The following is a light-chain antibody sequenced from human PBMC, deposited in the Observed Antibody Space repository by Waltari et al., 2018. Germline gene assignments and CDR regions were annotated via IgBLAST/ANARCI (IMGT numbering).Light chain of an antibody. CDR2: KAS. Sequence: DMQMTQSPSTLSASVGDRVTITCRASQSISTWLAWYQQKPGKAPKLLIYKASSLEGGVPSRFSGSGSGTEFTLTISSLQPDDFATYYCQQYSTYSRTFGQGTKLEIK. CDR3: QQYSTYSRT. CDR1: QSISTW. V-gene: IGKV1-5*03. J-gene: IGKJ2*01.